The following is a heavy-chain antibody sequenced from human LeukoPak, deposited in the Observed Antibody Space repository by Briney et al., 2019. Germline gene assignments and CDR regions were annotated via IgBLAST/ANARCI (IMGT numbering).Heavy chain of an antibody. J-gene: IGHJ4*02. CDR2: IYSGGST. CDR3: ASLEGGYSYAFWY. Sequence: GGSLRLSCAASGFTVSSNYMSWVRQAAGKGLEWVSVIYSGGSTYYADSVKGRFTISRDNSKNTLYLQMGSLRAEDTAVYYCASLEGGYSYAFWYWGQGTLVTVSS. V-gene: IGHV3-53*01. CDR1: GFTVSSNY. D-gene: IGHD5-18*01.